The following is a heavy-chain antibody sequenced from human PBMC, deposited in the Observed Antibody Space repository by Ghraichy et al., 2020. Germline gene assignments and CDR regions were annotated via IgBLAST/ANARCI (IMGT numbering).Heavy chain of an antibody. Sequence: GGSLRLSCAASGFTFSGYSMHWVRQAPGKGLVWVSVIKSNETTTTYAESVKGRFTISRDNAKNTLYLQMDSLRAEDTAVYYCVKQPHAFDSGRYYFESWGQGTLVTVSS. CDR1: GFTFSGYS. J-gene: IGHJ4*02. D-gene: IGHD6-19*01. V-gene: IGHV3-74*01. CDR2: IKSNETTT. CDR3: VKQPHAFDSGRYYFES.